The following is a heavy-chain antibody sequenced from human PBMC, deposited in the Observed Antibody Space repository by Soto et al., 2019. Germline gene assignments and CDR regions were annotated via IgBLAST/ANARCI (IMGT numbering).Heavy chain of an antibody. Sequence: PGGSLRLSCAASGFTFSSYAMSWVRQAPGKGLEWVSAISGSGGSTYYADSVKGRFTISRDNAKSTMYLEMNSLRVDDTAVYYCARNRDVLDYWGLGSLVTVSS. CDR2: ISGSGGST. J-gene: IGHJ4*02. V-gene: IGHV3-23*01. CDR3: ARNRDVLDY. D-gene: IGHD1-1*01. CDR1: GFTFSSYA.